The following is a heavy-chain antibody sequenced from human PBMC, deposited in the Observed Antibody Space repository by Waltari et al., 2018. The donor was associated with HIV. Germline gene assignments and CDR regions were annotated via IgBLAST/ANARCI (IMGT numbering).Heavy chain of an antibody. CDR3: ARDYNYAPDY. Sequence: QVQLVESGGGVVQPGRSLRLSCAASGLTFKNFAMNGVRQAPGKGLGWVGNIYYDGRKKCYGDSVTGRVTISRDDSKQVLYRQMNSLRVEDTALYYCARDYNYAPDYWGQGTLVVVSS. V-gene: IGHV3-33*01. CDR1: GLTFKNFA. D-gene: IGHD5-18*01. CDR2: IYYDGRKK. J-gene: IGHJ4*02.